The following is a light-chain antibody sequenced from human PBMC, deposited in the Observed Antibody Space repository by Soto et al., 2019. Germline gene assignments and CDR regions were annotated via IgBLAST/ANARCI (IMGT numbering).Light chain of an antibody. J-gene: IGKJ2*01. Sequence: DIQMTQSPSSLSASVGDRVTITCRASQSISSYLNWYQQKPGKAPKLLIYAASSLQSGVPSRSSGSGSGTDFTLTIRPLQPEDFATYYCQQSYSTPLYTFGQGTKLEIK. CDR2: AAS. CDR3: QQSYSTPLYT. CDR1: QSISSY. V-gene: IGKV1-39*01.